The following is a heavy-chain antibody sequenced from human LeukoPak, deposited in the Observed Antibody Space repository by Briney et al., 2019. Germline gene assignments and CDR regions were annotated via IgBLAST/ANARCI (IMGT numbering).Heavy chain of an antibody. J-gene: IGHJ3*02. CDR2: ISGSGGNT. CDR3: ASYSSTPDLVAFDI. V-gene: IGHV3-23*01. CDR1: GFTFSTYA. Sequence: GGSLRLSCAASGFTFSTYAMSWVRQAPGKGLEWVSGISGSGGNTYYADSVKGRFTISRDNSKNTLYLQMNSLRAEDTAVYYCASYSSTPDLVAFDIWGQGTMVTVSS. D-gene: IGHD6-13*01.